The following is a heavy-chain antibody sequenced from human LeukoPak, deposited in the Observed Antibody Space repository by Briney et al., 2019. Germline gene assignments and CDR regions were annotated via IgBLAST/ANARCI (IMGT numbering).Heavy chain of an antibody. V-gene: IGHV3-23*01. D-gene: IGHD5-18*01. CDR3: AKDLGNTAKD. CDR1: GFTFSSYA. Sequence: GGSLRLSCAASGFTFSSYAMSWVRQAPGKGLEWVSSISGSGDKTYYADSVKGRFTISRDNSKNTLYLQMNSLRVEDTAVYSRAKDLGNTAKDWGQGTLVTVSS. CDR2: ISGSGDKT. J-gene: IGHJ4*02.